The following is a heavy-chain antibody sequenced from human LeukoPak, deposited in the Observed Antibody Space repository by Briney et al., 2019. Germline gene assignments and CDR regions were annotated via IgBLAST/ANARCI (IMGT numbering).Heavy chain of an antibody. J-gene: IGHJ3*02. V-gene: IGHV3-7*03. Sequence: RSLTHPSAASGFTFSSYSMTWVRQAPGKGLEWVANIKQDGSEKYYVDSVKGRFTVSRPNAMNSLYLQMNSLRTEATAVYYCAKDHLSKNYYDSSGYLTPSRAFDIWGQGTIHPVSS. CDR3: AKDHLSKNYYDSSGYLTPSRAFDI. CDR2: IKQDGSEK. CDR1: GFTFSSYS. D-gene: IGHD3-22*01.